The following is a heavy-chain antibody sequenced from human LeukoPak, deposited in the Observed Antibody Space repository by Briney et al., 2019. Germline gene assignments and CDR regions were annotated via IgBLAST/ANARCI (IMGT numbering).Heavy chain of an antibody. CDR3: ARTPQYWAGDTSYFDY. Sequence: GGSLRLSCAASGFTVSSNYMSWVRQAPGKGLEWVSVIYSGGSTYYADSVKGRFTISRDNSKNTLYLQMNSLRVEDTAVYYCARTPQYWAGDTSYFDYWGQGTLVTVSS. J-gene: IGHJ4*02. V-gene: IGHV3-53*01. D-gene: IGHD5-18*01. CDR2: IYSGGST. CDR1: GFTVSSNY.